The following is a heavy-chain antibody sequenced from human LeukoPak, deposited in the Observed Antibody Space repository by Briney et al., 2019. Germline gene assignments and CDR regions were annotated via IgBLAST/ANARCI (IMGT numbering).Heavy chain of an antibody. CDR2: NYYSGST. D-gene: IGHD3-10*01. V-gene: IGHV4-59*13. CDR3: ASGGFGELFPSHHDAFDI. J-gene: IGHJ3*02. CDR1: GGSISSYY. Sequence: SETLSLTCTVSGGSISSYYGGWIRRPPGRGLEWIGYNYYSGSTNYNPSLKSRVTISVDTSKNQFSLKPSSVTAADTAVYYCASGGFGELFPSHHDAFDIWGQGTMVTVSS.